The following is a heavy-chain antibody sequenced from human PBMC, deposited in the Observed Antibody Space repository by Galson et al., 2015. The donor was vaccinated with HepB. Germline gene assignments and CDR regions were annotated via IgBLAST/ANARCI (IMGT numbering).Heavy chain of an antibody. CDR1: GFTFSSYA. CDR2: ISSNGGST. D-gene: IGHD3-10*01. J-gene: IGHJ4*02. CDR3: VNLGGFVTMVRGFNDY. Sequence: SLRLSCAASGFTFSSYAMHWVRQAPGKGLEYVSAISSNGGSTYYADSVKGRFTISRDNSKNTLYLQMSSLRAEDTAVYYCVNLGGFVTMVRGFNDYWGQGTLVTVSS. V-gene: IGHV3-64D*06.